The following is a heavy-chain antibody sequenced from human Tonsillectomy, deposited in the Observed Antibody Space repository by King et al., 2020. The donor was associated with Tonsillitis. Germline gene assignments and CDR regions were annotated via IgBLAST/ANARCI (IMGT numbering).Heavy chain of an antibody. V-gene: IGHV3-7*04. J-gene: IGHJ4*02. CDR2: IKQEGSET. D-gene: IGHD4/OR15-4a*01. CDR1: RFTFSANW. Sequence: VQLVESGGGLVQPGGSLRLSCGASRFTFSANWMGWVRQAPGEGLGWVANIKQEGSETYNVDSVKGRFAISRDNAKNSQYLQMNSLRVEDTALYYCVRGPHYGDRSDYFDLWGQGTLVIVSS. CDR3: VRGPHYGDRSDYFDL.